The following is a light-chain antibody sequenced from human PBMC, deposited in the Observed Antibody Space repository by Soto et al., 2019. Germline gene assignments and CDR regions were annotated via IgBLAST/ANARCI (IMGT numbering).Light chain of an antibody. CDR2: ATS. Sequence: EIVMTQSPATLSVSPGERATLSCRASQSVSSNLAWYQQKPGQAPRLLIYATSTMATGIPDRFSGSGSGTEFTLTIGSLQPEDFALYHCQQYYNKPPITFGQGTRLESK. CDR3: QQYYNKPPIT. V-gene: IGKV3-15*01. CDR1: QSVSSN. J-gene: IGKJ5*01.